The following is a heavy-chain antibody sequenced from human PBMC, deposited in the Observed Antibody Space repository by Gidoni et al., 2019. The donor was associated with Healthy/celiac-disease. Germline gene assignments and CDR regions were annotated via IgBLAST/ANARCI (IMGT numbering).Heavy chain of an antibody. J-gene: IGHJ6*02. V-gene: IGHV3-21*01. CDR1: GFTFSSYS. D-gene: IGHD2-15*01. Sequence: EVQLVESGGGLVKPGGSLRLSCAASGFTFSSYSMNWVRQAPGKGLEWVSSISSSSSYIYYADSVKGRFTISRDNAKNSLYLQMNSLRAEDTAVYYCAREGVRYCSGGSCNYGMDVWGQGTTVTVSS. CDR3: AREGVRYCSGGSCNYGMDV. CDR2: ISSSSSYI.